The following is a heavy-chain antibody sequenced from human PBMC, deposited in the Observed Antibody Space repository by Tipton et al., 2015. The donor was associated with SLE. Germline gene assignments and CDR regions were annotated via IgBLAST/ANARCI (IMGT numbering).Heavy chain of an antibody. Sequence: SLRLSCAASGFTFSSYEMNWVRQAPGKGLEWVSYISSSGSTIYYADSVKGRFTISRDNAKNSLYLQMNSLRAEDTAVYYCARGETMVQGVIRYFDHWGQGTLVTVSS. D-gene: IGHD3-10*01. J-gene: IGHJ4*02. CDR1: GFTFSSYE. CDR2: ISSSGSTI. CDR3: ARGETMVQGVIRYFDH. V-gene: IGHV3-48*03.